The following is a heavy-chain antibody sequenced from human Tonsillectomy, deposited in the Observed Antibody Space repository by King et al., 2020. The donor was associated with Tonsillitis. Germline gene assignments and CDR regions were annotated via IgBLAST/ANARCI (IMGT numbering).Heavy chain of an antibody. Sequence: TLQESGPVLVKPTETLTLTCTVSGFSLTNARMGVSWIRQPPGKALEWLAHIFSNDKKSYSTSLKSRLTISKDTSTSQVVLTMTNMDPVDTATYYCARSTDCSSTSCYPRKQPFDYWGQGTLVTVSS. CDR3: ARSTDCSSTSCYPRKQPFDY. CDR2: IFSNDKK. J-gene: IGHJ4*02. CDR1: GFSLTNARMG. V-gene: IGHV2-26*01. D-gene: IGHD2-2*01.